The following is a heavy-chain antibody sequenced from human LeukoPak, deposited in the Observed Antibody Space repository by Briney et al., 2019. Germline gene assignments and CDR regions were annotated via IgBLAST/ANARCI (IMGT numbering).Heavy chain of an antibody. CDR2: ISWDGGST. D-gene: IGHD1-26*01. J-gene: IGHJ4*02. V-gene: IGHV3-43*01. CDR1: GFTFDDYT. Sequence: PGGSLRLSCAASGFTFDDYTMHWVRQAPGKGLEWVSLISWDGGSTYYADSVKGRFTISRDNSKNSLYLQMNSLRTEDTALYYCAKDSRGRVGAKGYFDYWGQGTLVTVSS. CDR3: AKDSRGRVGAKGYFDY.